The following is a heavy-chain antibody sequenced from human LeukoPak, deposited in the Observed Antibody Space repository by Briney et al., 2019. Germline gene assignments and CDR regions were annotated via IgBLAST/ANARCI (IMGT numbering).Heavy chain of an antibody. CDR3: AKAGLVRGGALDS. J-gene: IGHJ4*02. CDR1: GFTFSSYA. Sequence: GGSLRLSCAASGFTFSSYAMSWVRQAPGKGLEWVSSITGSGDGTSAADSVTGRFSISRDNSKSTLYLQMNSLRVEDTAVYYCAKAGLVRGGALDSWGQGTLVTVSS. D-gene: IGHD4/OR15-4a*01. CDR2: ITGSGDGT. V-gene: IGHV3-23*01.